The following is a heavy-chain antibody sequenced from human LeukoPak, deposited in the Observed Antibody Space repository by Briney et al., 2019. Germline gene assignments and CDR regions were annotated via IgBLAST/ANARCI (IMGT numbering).Heavy chain of an antibody. CDR3: ARAMRYSGYDYNDY. CDR1: GFTFSNYG. J-gene: IGHJ4*02. CDR2: IRYDGNNK. D-gene: IGHD5-12*01. V-gene: IGHV3-30*02. Sequence: GGSLRLSCGASGFTFSNYGMLWVRQAPGKGLDWVAFIRYDGNNKLYADSVKGRFTISRDNAKNSLYLQMNSLRAEDTAVYYCARAMRYSGYDYNDYWGQGTLVTVSS.